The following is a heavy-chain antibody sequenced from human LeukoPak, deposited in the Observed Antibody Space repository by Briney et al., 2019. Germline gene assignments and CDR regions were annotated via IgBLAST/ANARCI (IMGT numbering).Heavy chain of an antibody. D-gene: IGHD4-17*01. Sequence: PGGSLRLSCAASGFTFSSYSMNWVRQAPGKGLEWVSSISSSSSYISYADSVNGRFTIYSENAKLSLYLQMNSLRAEDTAVYYCARATGQGGWYFDLWGRGTLVTVSS. CDR3: ARATGQGGWYFDL. J-gene: IGHJ2*01. CDR1: GFTFSSYS. V-gene: IGHV3-21*01. CDR2: ISSSSSYI.